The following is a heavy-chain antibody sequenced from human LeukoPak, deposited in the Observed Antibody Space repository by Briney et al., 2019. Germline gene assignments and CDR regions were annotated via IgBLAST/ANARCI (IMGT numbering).Heavy chain of an antibody. CDR2: IYYSGST. CDR3: ARGCYDTSGYPDDY. Sequence: SETLSLTCTVSGGSITSYYWGWFRQPPGKGLEWIGYIYYSGSTNYNPSLKSRVTISVDTSKNQFSLKLSSVTAADTAVYYCARGCYDTSGYPDDYWGQGTLVTVSS. CDR1: GGSITSYY. J-gene: IGHJ4*02. V-gene: IGHV4-59*08. D-gene: IGHD3-22*01.